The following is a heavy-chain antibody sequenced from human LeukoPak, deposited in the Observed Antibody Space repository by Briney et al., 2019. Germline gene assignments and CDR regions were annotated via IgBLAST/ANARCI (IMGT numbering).Heavy chain of an antibody. CDR2: IYYSGST. V-gene: IGHV4-59*08. CDR1: GGSISSYY. J-gene: IGHJ4*02. CDR3: AGSGYSGYGGEDY. D-gene: IGHD5-12*01. Sequence: PSETLSLTCTVSGGSISSYYWSWIRQPPGKGLEWIGYIYYSGSTNYNPSLKSRVTIPVDTSKNQFSLKLSSVTAADTAVYYCAGSGYSGYGGEDYWGQGTLVTVSS.